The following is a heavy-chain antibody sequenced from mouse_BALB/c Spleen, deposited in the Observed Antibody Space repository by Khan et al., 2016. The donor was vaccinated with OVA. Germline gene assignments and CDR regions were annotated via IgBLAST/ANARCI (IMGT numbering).Heavy chain of an antibody. V-gene: IGHV14-3*02. CDR3: VYGSSPFAY. CDR1: GFNIKDTY. D-gene: IGHD1-1*01. CDR2: IDPANGNT. J-gene: IGHJ3*01. Sequence: VQLQQSGAELVKPGASVKLSCTASGFNIKDTYMHWVKQRPEQGLEWIGRIDPANGNTKYDPKFQGKATITADTSSNTAYLQLSSLTSEDTAVYYWVYGSSPFAYWGQGTLVTVSA.